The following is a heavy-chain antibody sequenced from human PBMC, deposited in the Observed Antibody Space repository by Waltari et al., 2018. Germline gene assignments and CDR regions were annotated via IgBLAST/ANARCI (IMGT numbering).Heavy chain of an antibody. V-gene: IGHV3-74*01. CDR1: GFTFSSYW. Sequence: EVQLVESGGGLAQPGGSLRLSCAASGFTFSSYWMHWVRQTPGKGLVGVSRIRDDGSATRYADSVKGRFTIPRDNAKNPLYLQMNSLRVDDMAVYYCARVARTAVTTSGYYGMDVWGQGTTVTVSS. D-gene: IGHD4-17*01. CDR2: IRDDGSAT. J-gene: IGHJ6*02. CDR3: ARVARTAVTTSGYYGMDV.